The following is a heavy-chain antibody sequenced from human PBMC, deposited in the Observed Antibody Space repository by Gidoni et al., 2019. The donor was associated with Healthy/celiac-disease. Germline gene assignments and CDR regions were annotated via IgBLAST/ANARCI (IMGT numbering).Heavy chain of an antibody. D-gene: IGHD3-10*01. CDR3: ARVRRGAAHANYSYYYGMDV. CDR2: LNHSGST. Sequence: QVQIQQWGAGLWKPSETLSLTCAVDGGYFSGYDWSWIRQPPGKGLEWIGELNHSGSTNYNPSLKSRVTISVDTSKNQFSLKLSSVTAADTAVYYCARVRRGAAHANYSYYYGMDVWGQGTTVTVSS. CDR1: GGYFSGYD. J-gene: IGHJ6*02. V-gene: IGHV4-34*01.